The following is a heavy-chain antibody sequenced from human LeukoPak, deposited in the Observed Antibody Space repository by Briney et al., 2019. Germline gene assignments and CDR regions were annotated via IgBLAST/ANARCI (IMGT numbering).Heavy chain of an antibody. J-gene: IGHJ4*02. CDR2: ISWNSGSI. CDR3: AKDPSGVITFYYFDY. Sequence: GGSLRLSCAASGFTFDDYAMHWVRQVPGKGLAWVSGISWNSGSIGYADSVKGRFTISRDNAKNSLYLQMNSLRAEDTALYYCAKDPSGVITFYYFDYWGQGTLVTVSS. D-gene: IGHD3-22*01. CDR1: GFTFDDYA. V-gene: IGHV3-9*01.